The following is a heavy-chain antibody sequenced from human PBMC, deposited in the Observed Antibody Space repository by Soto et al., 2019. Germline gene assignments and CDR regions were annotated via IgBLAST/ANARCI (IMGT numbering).Heavy chain of an antibody. D-gene: IGHD3-10*01. J-gene: IGHJ4*02. CDR2: ISGRGGST. CDR1: GFTFSSYA. V-gene: IGHV3-23*01. CDR3: AQRAPFLRFGVPRNFDY. Sequence: EVQLLESGGGLVQPGGSLRLSCAASGFTFSSYAMSWVRQAPGKGLEWVSAISGRGGSTYYADSVKGRLTISRDNSKNTRSLPLNSPRAEDTAVYYCAQRAPFLRFGVPRNFDYWGQGTLVTVSS.